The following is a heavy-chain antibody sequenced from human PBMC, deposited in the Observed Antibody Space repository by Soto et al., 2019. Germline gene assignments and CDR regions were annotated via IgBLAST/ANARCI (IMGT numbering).Heavy chain of an antibody. D-gene: IGHD3-3*01. Sequence: EVQLVESGGGLVKPGGSLRLSCAASGFTFSNAWMSWVRQAPGKGLEWVGRIKSKTDGGTTDYAAPVKGRFTISRDDSKNTLYLQMNSLKTEDSAVYYCTTDLKRFLEWLGDYYYGMDVWGQGTTVTVSS. CDR2: IKSKTDGGTT. J-gene: IGHJ6*02. CDR3: TTDLKRFLEWLGDYYYGMDV. V-gene: IGHV3-15*01. CDR1: GFTFSNAW.